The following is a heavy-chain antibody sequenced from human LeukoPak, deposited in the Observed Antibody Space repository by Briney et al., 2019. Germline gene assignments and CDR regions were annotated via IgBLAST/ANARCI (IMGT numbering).Heavy chain of an antibody. D-gene: IGHD3-22*01. V-gene: IGHV1-8*01. Sequence: GASVKVSCKTSGYTFTSYDINWVRQATGQGLEWMGGMDGSSGKTAYAQKFLGRVTITRNTSISTAYMELSSLTSEDTAAYYCARLYYYASSGYDALDIWGQGTMVTVSS. CDR2: MDGSSGKT. J-gene: IGHJ3*02. CDR3: ARLYYYASSGYDALDI. CDR1: GYTFTSYD.